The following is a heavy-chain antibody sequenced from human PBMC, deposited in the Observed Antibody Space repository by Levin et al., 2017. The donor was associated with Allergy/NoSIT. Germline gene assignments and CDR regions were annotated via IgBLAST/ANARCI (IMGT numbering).Heavy chain of an antibody. CDR1: GYTFTGYY. D-gene: IGHD4-23*01. J-gene: IGHJ6*03. CDR3: ARDAPRWGYYMDV. V-gene: IGHV1-2*02. CDR2: INPDTGGT. Sequence: ASVKVSCKASGYTFTGYYIHWVRQPPGQGLEWMGWINPDTGGTKFAQKFQGRVTVTRDTSISTAYMELTRLRSDDTAVYYCARDAPRWGYYMDVWGEGTTVTVSS.